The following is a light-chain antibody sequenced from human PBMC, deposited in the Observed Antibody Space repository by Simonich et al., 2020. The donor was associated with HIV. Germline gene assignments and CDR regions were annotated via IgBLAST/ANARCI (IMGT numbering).Light chain of an antibody. V-gene: IGKV3D-15*01. Sequence: EIVMTQSPATLSVSPGERATLSCMASQRVSSNLAWYQQKPGQAPRLLIYGASTRVTGIPGRFIGSGSGTEFTLTISSLQPDDFATYYCQQYNSYSTFGQGTKLEIK. CDR3: QQYNSYST. CDR1: QRVSSN. J-gene: IGKJ2*01. CDR2: GAS.